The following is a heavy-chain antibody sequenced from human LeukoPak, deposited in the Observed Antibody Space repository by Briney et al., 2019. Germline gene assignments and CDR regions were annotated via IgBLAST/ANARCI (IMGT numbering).Heavy chain of an antibody. CDR3: ARTITVTKRYFDF. D-gene: IGHD3-22*01. V-gene: IGHV4-39*01. Sequence: SETLSLTCAVYGGSLSGYYWGWIRQPPGKGLEWIGSIDYSGSTYYNPSLKSRVTISVDTSKNQFSLNLSSVTAADTAVYYCARTITVTKRYFDFWGQGTLVSVSS. J-gene: IGHJ4*02. CDR1: GGSLSGYY. CDR2: IDYSGST.